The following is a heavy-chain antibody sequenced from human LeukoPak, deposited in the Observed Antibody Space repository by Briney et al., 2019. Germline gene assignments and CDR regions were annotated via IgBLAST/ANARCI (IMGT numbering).Heavy chain of an antibody. D-gene: IGHD1-26*01. CDR2: IYYSGST. V-gene: IGHV4-59*01. J-gene: IGHJ6*02. CDR3: ARMWGELRWELLGPAYYYYYGMDV. CDR1: GGSISSYY. Sequence: SETLSLTCTVPGGSISSYYWSWIRQPPGKGLEWIGYIYYSGSTNYNPSLKSRVTISVDTSKNQFSLKLSSVTAADTAVYYCARMWGELRWELLGPAYYYYYGMDVWGQGTTVTVSS.